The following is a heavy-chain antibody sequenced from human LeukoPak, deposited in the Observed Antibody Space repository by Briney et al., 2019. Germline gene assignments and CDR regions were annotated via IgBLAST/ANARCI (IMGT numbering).Heavy chain of an antibody. Sequence: GGSLRLSCAASGFTFSSYWMSWVRQAPGKGLEWVANIKQDGSEKYYVDSVKGRFTISRDNAKNSLYLQMNSLRAEDTAVYYCARLKRNGYYDSSGYYYFDYWGQGTLVTVSS. D-gene: IGHD3-22*01. J-gene: IGHJ4*02. V-gene: IGHV3-7*01. CDR2: IKQDGSEK. CDR1: GFTFSSYW. CDR3: ARLKRNGYYDSSGYYYFDY.